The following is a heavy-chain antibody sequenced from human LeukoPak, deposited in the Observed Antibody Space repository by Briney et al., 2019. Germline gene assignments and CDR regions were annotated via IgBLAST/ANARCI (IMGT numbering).Heavy chain of an antibody. Sequence: PSETLSLTCAVYVGSFSGHYWSWIRQPPGKGLEWIGEISHTGTTHSNPSLKSRVTISVDTPKNQFSLRLTSVTAADTAVYYCARNPTSKTMSRDSFDIWGQGTFVTVSS. V-gene: IGHV4-34*01. J-gene: IGHJ3*02. CDR2: ISHTGTT. CDR3: ARNPTSKTMSRDSFDI. CDR1: VGSFSGHY. D-gene: IGHD3-10*02.